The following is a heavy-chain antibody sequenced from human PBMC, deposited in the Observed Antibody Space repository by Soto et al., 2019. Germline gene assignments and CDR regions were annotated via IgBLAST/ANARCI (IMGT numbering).Heavy chain of an antibody. CDR1: GYSFTSYW. V-gene: IGHV5-51*01. D-gene: IGHD3-10*01. CDR2: IYPGDSDT. CDR3: ARQGYYYGSGREDNWFDP. Sequence: GESLKISCKGSGYSFTSYWIGWVRQMPGKGLEWMGIIYPGDSDTRYSPSFQGQVTISADKSISTAYLQWSSLKASDTAMYYCARQGYYYGSGREDNWFDPWGQGTLVTVSS. J-gene: IGHJ5*02.